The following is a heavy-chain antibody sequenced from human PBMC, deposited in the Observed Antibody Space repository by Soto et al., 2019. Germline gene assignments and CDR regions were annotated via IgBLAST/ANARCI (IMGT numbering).Heavy chain of an antibody. D-gene: IGHD4-17*01. V-gene: IGHV4-34*01. CDR2: INRSGST. J-gene: IGHJ4*02. CDR1: GGSFSGYY. CDR3: ARGGLTTVPPRT. Sequence: QMQLQQWGAGLLKPSETLSLTCAVYGGSFSGYYYYWIRQPPGKGLEWIGEINRSGSTNYNPSLKSRVTISVDTSKNQFSLTLSSVTAADTAIYYCARGGLTTVPPRTWGQGTLVTVSS.